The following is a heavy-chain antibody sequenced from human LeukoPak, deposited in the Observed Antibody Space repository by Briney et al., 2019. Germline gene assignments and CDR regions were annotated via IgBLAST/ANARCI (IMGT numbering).Heavy chain of an antibody. CDR1: GYTFTDYY. J-gene: IGHJ6*02. CDR3: ARGGSFSPYGMDV. Sequence: ASVKVSCKASGYTFTDYYIHWVRQAPGQGLEWMGWINPNSGGTNYAQKFQGRVTMTRDTSISTAYMELSRLRSDDTAVYYCARGGSFSPYGMDVWGQGTTVTVSS. V-gene: IGHV1-2*02. D-gene: IGHD6-13*01. CDR2: INPNSGGT.